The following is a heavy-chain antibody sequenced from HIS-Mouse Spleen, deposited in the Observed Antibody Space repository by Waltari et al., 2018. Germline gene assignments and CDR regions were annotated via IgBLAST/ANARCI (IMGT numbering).Heavy chain of an antibody. CDR3: AREIPYSSSWYDWYFDL. Sequence: QLQLQESGPGLVKPSETLSLTCTVSGGSISSSSYYWGWIRQPPGKGLGWIGSIYYSGSTYDNPSLKSRVTISVDTSKNQFSLKLSSVTAADTAVYYCAREIPYSSSWYDWYFDLCGRGTLVTVSS. CDR2: IYYSGST. J-gene: IGHJ2*01. V-gene: IGHV4-39*07. D-gene: IGHD6-13*01. CDR1: GGSISSSSYY.